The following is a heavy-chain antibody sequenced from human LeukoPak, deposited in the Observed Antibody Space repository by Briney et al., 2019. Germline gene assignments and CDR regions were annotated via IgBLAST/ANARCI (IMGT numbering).Heavy chain of an antibody. J-gene: IGHJ4*02. V-gene: IGHV3-21*01. CDR2: ISSSSSYI. CDR1: GFTFSSYS. CDR3: ARVVTPRGYLDY. Sequence: GGSLRLSCAASGFTFSSYSMNWVRQAPGKGLEWVSSISSSSSYIYYAGSVKGRFTISRDNAKNSLYLQMNSLRAEDTAVYYCARVVTPRGYLDYWGQGTLVTVSS. D-gene: IGHD4-23*01.